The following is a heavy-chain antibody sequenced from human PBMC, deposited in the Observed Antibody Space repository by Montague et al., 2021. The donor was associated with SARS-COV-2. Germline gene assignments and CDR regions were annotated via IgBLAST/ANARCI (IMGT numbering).Heavy chain of an antibody. V-gene: IGHV4-34*01. CDR2: INQGGAP. D-gene: IGHD3-9*01. CDR1: RGSFSNYC. Sequence: SESLSLTCAVSRGSFSNYCWTWIRQSPGKGLEWIGEINQGGAPNYTPSLKSRVTISLGTSKKQISLKLNSVTVADTAVFFCARGRPVQGSFRHFDSISSGALDIWAQGSLVIVSS. J-gene: IGHJ3*02. CDR3: ARGRPVQGSFRHFDSISSGALDI.